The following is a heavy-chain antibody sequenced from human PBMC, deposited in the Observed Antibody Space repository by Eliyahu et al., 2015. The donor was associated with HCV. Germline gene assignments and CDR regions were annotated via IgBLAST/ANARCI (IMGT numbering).Heavy chain of an antibody. V-gene: IGHV3-74*01. J-gene: IGHJ5*02. CDR2: IENNGGRT. D-gene: IGHD6-6*01. Sequence: EVQLVESGGALVQPGGSLRLSCTASGFSLSNYWMHWVRQVPGKGLVWVSYIENNGGRTHYADFVRGRFTVSRDDAKNTVYLEMNNLRAEDTARYYCARDRPHSWFDPWGQGTVVTVSS. CDR1: GFSLSNYW. CDR3: ARDRPHSWFDP.